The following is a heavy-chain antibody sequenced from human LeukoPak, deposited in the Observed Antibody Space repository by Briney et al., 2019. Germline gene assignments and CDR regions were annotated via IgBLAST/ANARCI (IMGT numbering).Heavy chain of an antibody. Sequence: PSQTLSLTCTVSGGSISSGTDYWSWIRQSAGKGLEWIGRIYSRGSTNYNPSLESRVTMSVDMSKTQFSLKLTTVTAADTAVYYCARGGVDSTFYYYMDVWGKGTTVTVSS. CDR3: ARGGVDSTFYYYMDV. CDR2: IYSRGST. V-gene: IGHV4-61*02. CDR1: GGSISSGTDY. D-gene: IGHD3/OR15-3a*01. J-gene: IGHJ6*03.